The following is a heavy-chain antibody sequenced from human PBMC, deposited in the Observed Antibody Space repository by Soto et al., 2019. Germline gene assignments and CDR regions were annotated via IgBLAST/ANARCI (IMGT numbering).Heavy chain of an antibody. J-gene: IGHJ6*02. Sequence: SVKVSCKAAGGAFRNHAISWVRQAPGQGLEWMGWIIPIFGTPGYAQEFKGRVTITAHKSMSTVDMELSSLRYEDTAVYYCARGGKGDVYSAAPYLYYYCCMDVWGQGTTVTVSS. CDR2: IIPIFGTP. D-gene: IGHD2-15*01. CDR3: ARGGKGDVYSAAPYLYYYCCMDV. CDR1: GGAFRNHA. V-gene: IGHV1-69*06.